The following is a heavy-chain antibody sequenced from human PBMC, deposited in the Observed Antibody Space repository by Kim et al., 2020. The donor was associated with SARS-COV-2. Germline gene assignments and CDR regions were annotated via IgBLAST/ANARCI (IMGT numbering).Heavy chain of an antibody. J-gene: IGHJ6*02. D-gene: IGHD6-13*01. Sequence: SETLSLTCAVSGGSISSSNWWSWVRQPPGKGLEWIGEIYHSGSTNYNPSLKSRVTISVDKSKNQFSLKLSSVTAADTAVYYCARGIIAAAGTGYYYYYGMDVWGQGTTVTVSS. V-gene: IGHV4-4*02. CDR3: ARGIIAAAGTGYYYYYGMDV. CDR1: GGSISSSNW. CDR2: IYHSGST.